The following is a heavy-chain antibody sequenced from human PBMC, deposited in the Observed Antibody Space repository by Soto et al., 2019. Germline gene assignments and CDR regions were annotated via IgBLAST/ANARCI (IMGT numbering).Heavy chain of an antibody. CDR3: AREGGNDSSGSHPVY. Sequence: SETLSLTCTVSGGSISSGDYYWSWIRQPPGKGLEWIGYIYYSGSTYYNPSLKSRVTISVDTSKNQFSLKLSSVTAADTAVYYCAREGGNDSSGSHPVYWGQGTLVTVSS. J-gene: IGHJ4*02. CDR1: GGSISSGDYY. V-gene: IGHV4-30-4*01. CDR2: IYYSGST. D-gene: IGHD3-22*01.